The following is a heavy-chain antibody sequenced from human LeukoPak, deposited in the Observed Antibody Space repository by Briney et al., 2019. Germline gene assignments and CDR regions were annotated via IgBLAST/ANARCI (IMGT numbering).Heavy chain of an antibody. V-gene: IGHV3-30-3*01. D-gene: IGHD3-10*01. CDR3: AGDLWFGELFHIDY. Sequence: GGSLRLSCAASGFTFSSYAMHWVRQAPGKGLEWVAVISYDGSNKYYADSVKGRFTISRDNSKNTLYLQMNSLRAEDTAVYYCAGDLWFGELFHIDYWGQGTLVTVSS. CDR2: ISYDGSNK. J-gene: IGHJ4*02. CDR1: GFTFSSYA.